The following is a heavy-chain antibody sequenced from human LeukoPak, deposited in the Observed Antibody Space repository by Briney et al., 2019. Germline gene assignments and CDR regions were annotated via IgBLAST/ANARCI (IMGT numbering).Heavy chain of an antibody. Sequence: ASVKVSCKASGYTFSGYYMHWVRQAPGQGLEWMGWINPNSGGTNYAQKFQGRVSMTRDTSITTAYMELSRLRSDDTAVYYCASGRDYGDERGAFDIWGQGTMVTVSS. CDR1: GYTFSGYY. CDR2: INPNSGGT. CDR3: ASGRDYGDERGAFDI. V-gene: IGHV1-2*02. J-gene: IGHJ3*02. D-gene: IGHD4-17*01.